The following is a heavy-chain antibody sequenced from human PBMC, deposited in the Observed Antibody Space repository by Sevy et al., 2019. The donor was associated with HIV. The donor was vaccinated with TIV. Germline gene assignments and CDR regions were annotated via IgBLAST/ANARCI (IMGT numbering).Heavy chain of an antibody. D-gene: IGHD3-3*01. CDR3: AKGITIFGVVNSYYYGMDV. CDR2: ISYDGSNK. V-gene: IGHV3-30*18. CDR1: GFTFSSYG. Sequence: GGSLRLSCAASGFTFSSYGMHWVRQAPGKGLEWVAVISYDGSNKYYAEPVKGRFTISRDNSKNTLYLKMNSLRAEDTAVYYCAKGITIFGVVNSYYYGMDVWGQGTTVTVSS. J-gene: IGHJ6*02.